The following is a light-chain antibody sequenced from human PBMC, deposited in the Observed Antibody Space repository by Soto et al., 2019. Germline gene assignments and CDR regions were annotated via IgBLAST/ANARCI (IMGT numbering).Light chain of an antibody. CDR3: QQSYSTPPIT. CDR1: QSISSY. Sequence: LTQSPYSLSASVGERVTLTCRASQSISSYLNWYQQKPGKAPKLLIYAASSLQSGVPSRFSGSGSGTDFTLTISSLQPEDFATYYCQQSYSTPPITFGQGTRLEIK. J-gene: IGKJ5*01. V-gene: IGKV1-39*01. CDR2: AAS.